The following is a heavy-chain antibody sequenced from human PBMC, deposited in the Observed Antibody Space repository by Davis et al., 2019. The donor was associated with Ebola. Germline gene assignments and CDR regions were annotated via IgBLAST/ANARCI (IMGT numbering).Heavy chain of an antibody. CDR1: GNTFFSYA. CDR3: ASTASGSGYSPWYYGMDV. V-gene: IGHV7-4-1*02. D-gene: IGHD5-12*01. J-gene: IGHJ6*02. Sequence: ASVKVSCKASGNTFFSYAMTWVRQAPGQGLEWMGWISTNTGHPTYAQSFVGRFVFSLDTSVSTAYLQISDLTPEDSAVYYCASTASGSGYSPWYYGMDVWGQGTTVTVSS. CDR2: ISTNTGHP.